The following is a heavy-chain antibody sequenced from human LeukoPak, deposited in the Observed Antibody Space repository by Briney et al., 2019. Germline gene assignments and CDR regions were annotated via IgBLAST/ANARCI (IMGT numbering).Heavy chain of an antibody. D-gene: IGHD3-22*01. V-gene: IGHV3-23*01. Sequence: GGSLRLPCAASGFTFSSYAMSWVRQAPGKGLEWVSAISGSGGSTYYADSVKGRFTISRDNSKNTLYLQMNSLRAEDTAVYYCAKSVDSSGYYYYYYYYGMDVWGQGTTVTVSS. CDR1: GFTFSSYA. CDR2: ISGSGGST. CDR3: AKSVDSSGYYYYYYYYGMDV. J-gene: IGHJ6*02.